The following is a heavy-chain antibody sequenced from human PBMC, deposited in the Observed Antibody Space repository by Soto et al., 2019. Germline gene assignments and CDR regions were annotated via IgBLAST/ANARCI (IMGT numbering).Heavy chain of an antibody. CDR1: GYTFTTSG. D-gene: IGHD3-10*01. J-gene: IGHJ6*02. Sequence: QVQLVQSGPEVRKPGASVKVSCEASGYTFTTSGISWVRQVPGQGLEWMGWISTYNGDTNSAQNFQGRVLMTADTYTGTAYTELMSLKSDDPAVYYCARQGTWPYYYYGLDVWGQGTTVTVSS. V-gene: IGHV1-18*01. CDR3: ARQGTWPYYYYGLDV. CDR2: ISTYNGDT.